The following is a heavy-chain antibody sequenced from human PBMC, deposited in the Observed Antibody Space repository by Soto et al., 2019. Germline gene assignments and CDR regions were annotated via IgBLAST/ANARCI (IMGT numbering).Heavy chain of an antibody. J-gene: IGHJ4*02. D-gene: IGHD3-10*01. V-gene: IGHV1-8*01. CDR1: GYTITSYN. CDR3: ARQGSQYGSGQYVH. CDR2: MNPNTGET. Sequence: QVQLVQSGAEVKKPGASVKVSCKASGYTITSYNINWVRQAPGQGLEWMGWMNPNTGETGSTEKFEGRVSMTRDISEATAYMELSSLTSDDTGVYYSARQGSQYGSGQYVHWGQGTLVTVSS.